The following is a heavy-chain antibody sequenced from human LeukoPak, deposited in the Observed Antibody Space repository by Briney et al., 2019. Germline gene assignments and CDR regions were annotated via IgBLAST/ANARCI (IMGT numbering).Heavy chain of an antibody. D-gene: IGHD1-14*01. J-gene: IGHJ3*02. CDR3: ARLEGRSPPLDAFDI. CDR1: GYYFTSNW. V-gene: IGHV5-51*01. Sequence: GESLKISCKGSGYYFTSNWIGWVRQMPGKGLEWMGIIYPGDSDTRYNPSFQGQVTISADKSINTAYLQWSSLKASDTAMYYCARLEGRSPPLDAFDIWGQGTMVTVSS. CDR2: IYPGDSDT.